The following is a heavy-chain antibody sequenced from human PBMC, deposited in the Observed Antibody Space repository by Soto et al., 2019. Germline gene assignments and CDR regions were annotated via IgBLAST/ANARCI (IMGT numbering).Heavy chain of an antibody. CDR2: IWYDGSNK. J-gene: IGHJ6*02. CDR3: GTRRATERALYAMDV. D-gene: IGHD5-12*01. V-gene: IGHV3-33*01. Sequence: GGSLRLSCAASGFTFSSYGMHWVRQAPGKGLEWVAVIWYDGSNKYYADSVKGRFTISRDNSKNTLYLQMNSLRAEDTAAYYCGTRRATERALYAMDVWGQGTTVTVSS. CDR1: GFTFSSYG.